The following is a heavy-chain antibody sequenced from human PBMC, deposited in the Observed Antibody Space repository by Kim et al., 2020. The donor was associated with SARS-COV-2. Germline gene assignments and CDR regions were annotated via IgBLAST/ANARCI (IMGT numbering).Heavy chain of an antibody. V-gene: IGHV3-21*01. D-gene: IGHD3-10*01. CDR3: VARPPPGLPRGS. J-gene: IGHJ4*02. Sequence: YYADSVKGRFTISRDNAKNSLYLQMNSLRAEDTAVYYCVARPPPGLPRGSWGQGTLVTVSS.